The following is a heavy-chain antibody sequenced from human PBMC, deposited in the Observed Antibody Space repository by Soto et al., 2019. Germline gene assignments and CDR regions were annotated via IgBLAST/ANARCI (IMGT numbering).Heavy chain of an antibody. CDR2: ISGDGRTT. D-gene: IGHD3-22*01. J-gene: IGHJ4*02. V-gene: IGHV3-74*03. CDR1: GFTFSSYW. CDR3: TYYCADGSGRNFDY. Sequence: PGGSLRLSCAASGFTFSSYWMHWVRQVPGKGLAWVSRISGDGRTTTYADSVRGRFTISRDNAKNTLYLQMNSLRAEDTALYYWTYYCADGSGRNFDYWGQGALVTVSS.